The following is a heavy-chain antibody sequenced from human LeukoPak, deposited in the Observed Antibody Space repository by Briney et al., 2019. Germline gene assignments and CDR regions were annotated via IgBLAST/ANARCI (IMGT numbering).Heavy chain of an antibody. CDR1: GYTFTVYF. CDR2: INPNSGGT. Sequence: GASVKVPCKASGYTFTVYFMYWVRQAPGQGLEWMGWINPNSGGTNYAQKFQGRVTMTRDTSISTAYMELSRLRSDDTAVYYCARELNYDSSGYYFDYWGQGTLVTVSS. CDR3: ARELNYDSSGYYFDY. J-gene: IGHJ4*02. D-gene: IGHD3-22*01. V-gene: IGHV1-2*02.